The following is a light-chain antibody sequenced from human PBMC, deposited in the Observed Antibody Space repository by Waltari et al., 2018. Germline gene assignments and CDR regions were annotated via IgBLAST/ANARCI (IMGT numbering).Light chain of an antibody. V-gene: IGLV5-45*01. Sequence: PGSPPQCLVKYRSDSSNERGSGVPSRFSGSRDTSANAGILLISGLQSEDEADYYCMILHNNAVVFGGGTTLTVL. J-gene: IGLJ3*02. CDR2: YRSDSSN. CDR3: MILHNNAVV.